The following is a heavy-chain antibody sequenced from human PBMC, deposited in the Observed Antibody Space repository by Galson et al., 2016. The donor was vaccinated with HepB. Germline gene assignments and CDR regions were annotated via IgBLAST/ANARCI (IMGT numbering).Heavy chain of an antibody. CDR2: IRFDGSYT. CDR3: ARDSGGLGGARDY. CDR1: GFSFGGHN. J-gene: IGHJ4*02. D-gene: IGHD1-26*01. Sequence: SLRLSCAASGFSFGGHNMHWVRQAPGKGLEWVALIRFDGSYTHHADSVKGRFTISRDNSKNTLYLQMNSLRVEDTAVYYCARDSGGLGGARDYWGQGTLVTVSS. V-gene: IGHV3-33*01.